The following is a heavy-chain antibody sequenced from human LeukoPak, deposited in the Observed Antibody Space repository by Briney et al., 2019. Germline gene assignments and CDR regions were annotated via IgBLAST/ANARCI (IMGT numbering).Heavy chain of an antibody. CDR1: GYTFTSYG. CDR3: ARDPSSVGVPYYFDY. CDR2: ISAYNGNT. Sequence: ASVNVSCKASGYTFTSYGISWVRQAPGQGLEWMGWISAYNGNTNYAQKLQGRVTMTTDTSTSTAYMELRSLRSDDTAVYYCARDPSSVGVPYYFDYWGQGTLVTVSS. J-gene: IGHJ4*02. D-gene: IGHD2-15*01. V-gene: IGHV1-18*01.